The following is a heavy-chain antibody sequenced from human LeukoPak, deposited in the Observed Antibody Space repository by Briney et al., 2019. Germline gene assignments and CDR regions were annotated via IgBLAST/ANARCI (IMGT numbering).Heavy chain of an antibody. CDR1: GFTLSAYA. J-gene: IGHJ4*02. CDR3: ARDLRVRGVIGGFDY. Sequence: QLGGSLTLSCAASGFTLSAYAMHWLRQAPGKGLEWVALISYDGSNKYYADFLKGRFTISRDSSKNTLYLQVNSLRAEDTAVYYCARDLRVRGVIGGFDYWGQGTLVTVSS. D-gene: IGHD3-10*01. CDR2: ISYDGSNK. V-gene: IGHV3-30*03.